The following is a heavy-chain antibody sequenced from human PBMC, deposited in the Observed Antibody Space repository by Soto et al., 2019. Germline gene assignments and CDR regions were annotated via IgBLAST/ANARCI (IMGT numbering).Heavy chain of an antibody. D-gene: IGHD2-8*01. J-gene: IGHJ4*02. Sequence: ASVKVSCKASGYTFTGYYMHWVRQAPGQGLEWMGWINPNSGGTNYAQKFQGRVTMTRDTSISTAYMELSRLRSDDTAVYYCARVRRYCTNGVCYTYYFDSWGLGTLVTVSS. CDR2: INPNSGGT. V-gene: IGHV1-2*02. CDR3: ARVRRYCTNGVCYTYYFDS. CDR1: GYTFTGYY.